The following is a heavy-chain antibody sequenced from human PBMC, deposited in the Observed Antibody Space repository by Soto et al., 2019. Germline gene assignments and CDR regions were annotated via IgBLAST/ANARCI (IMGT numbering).Heavy chain of an antibody. CDR1: GGSISSYY. J-gene: IGHJ4*02. V-gene: IGHV4-59*01. CDR2: IYYSGST. Sequence: SETLSLTCTVSGGSISSYYWSWIRQPPGKGLEWIGYIYYSGSTNYNPSLKSRVTISVDTSKNQFSLKLSSVTAADTAVYYCARGGYRGSGGWYQKAFVKDYWGQGTLVTVSS. D-gene: IGHD6-19*01. CDR3: ARGGYRGSGGWYQKAFVKDY.